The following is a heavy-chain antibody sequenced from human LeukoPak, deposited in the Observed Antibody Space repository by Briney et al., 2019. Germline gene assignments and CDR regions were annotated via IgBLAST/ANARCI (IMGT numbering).Heavy chain of an antibody. CDR1: GFTLSSSA. CDR2: MTEGGAT. J-gene: IGHJ4*02. V-gene: IGHV3-23*01. D-gene: IGHD3-22*01. Sequence: PGGSLRLSCAASGFTLSSSAMFWVRQAPGKGLEWVSVMTEGGATYYADSVRGRFTISRDNSKNMLYLQMNSLRAEDTAVYYCAKLLLDWGQGALVTVSS. CDR3: AKLLLD.